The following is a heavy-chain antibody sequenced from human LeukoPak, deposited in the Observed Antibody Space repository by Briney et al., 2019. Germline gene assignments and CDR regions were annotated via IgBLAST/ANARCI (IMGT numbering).Heavy chain of an antibody. Sequence: PGGSLRLSCVVSGFTFGDSEMHWVRQTPGKGLDWIAYISTTGRSIYYADSVKGRFTISRDTAKNSLYLQMTSLRAEDTALYYCASSVAGNAGSGGYLDSWGQGALVTVSS. CDR2: ISTTGRSI. D-gene: IGHD3-10*01. CDR1: GFTFGDSE. J-gene: IGHJ4*02. CDR3: ASSVAGNAGSGGYLDS. V-gene: IGHV3-48*03.